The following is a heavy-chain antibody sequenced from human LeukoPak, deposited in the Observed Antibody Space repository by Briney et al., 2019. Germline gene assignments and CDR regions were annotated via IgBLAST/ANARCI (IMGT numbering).Heavy chain of an antibody. Sequence: SETLSLTCTVSGGSIRSISYYWGWIRQPPGKGLEWIGSISYSGSTYYNPSLKRRVTISFDTSKNQFSLRLTSVTAADTAVYYCARDLYSSRTHEPFLIWGQGPMVTVSS. CDR1: GGSIRSISYY. V-gene: IGHV4-39*07. D-gene: IGHD6-13*01. J-gene: IGHJ3*02. CDR2: ISYSGST. CDR3: ARDLYSSRTHEPFLI.